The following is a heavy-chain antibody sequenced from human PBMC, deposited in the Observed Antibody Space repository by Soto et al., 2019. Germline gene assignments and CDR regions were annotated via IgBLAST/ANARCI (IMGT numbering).Heavy chain of an antibody. D-gene: IGHD1-26*01. CDR1: GGTFSSYA. V-gene: IGHV1-69*13. CDR2: IIPIFGTA. Sequence: GASVKVSCKASGGTFSSYAISWVRQAPGQGLEWMGGIIPIFGTANYAQKFQGRVTITADESTGTAYMELSSLRSEDTAVYYCASPGVYSGSPYTFDYWGQGTLVTVSS. J-gene: IGHJ4*02. CDR3: ASPGVYSGSPYTFDY.